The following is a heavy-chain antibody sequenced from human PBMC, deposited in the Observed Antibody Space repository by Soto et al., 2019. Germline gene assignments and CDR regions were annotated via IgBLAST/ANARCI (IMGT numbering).Heavy chain of an antibody. CDR3: AKDSYGMDV. Sequence: LRLSCAASGFTFSSYGMHWVRQAPGKGLEWVAVISYDGSNKYYADSVKGRFTISRDNSKNTLYLQMNSLRAEDTAVYYCAKDSYGMDVWGQGTTVTVSS. CDR1: GFTFSSYG. CDR2: ISYDGSNK. J-gene: IGHJ6*02. V-gene: IGHV3-30*18.